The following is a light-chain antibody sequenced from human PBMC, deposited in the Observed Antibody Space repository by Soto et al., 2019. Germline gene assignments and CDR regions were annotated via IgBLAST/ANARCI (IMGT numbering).Light chain of an antibody. CDR1: QSISSW. CDR2: KTS. Sequence: DIQLTQSPSTLSASVGDRVTITCRASQSISSWLAWYQQKPGKAPKFLIYKTSNLESGVPSRFSGSGSGTEFTLTISSLQPDDFATDYCQYYNNDFWTFGQGTKVEIK. CDR3: QYYNNDFWT. V-gene: IGKV1-5*03. J-gene: IGKJ1*01.